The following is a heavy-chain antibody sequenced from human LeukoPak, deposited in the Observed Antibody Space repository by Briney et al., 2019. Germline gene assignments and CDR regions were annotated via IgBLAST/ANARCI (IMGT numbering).Heavy chain of an antibody. V-gene: IGHV3-30*18. CDR2: ISYDRSNK. CDR1: GFTFSSCG. Sequence: GGSLRLTCAASGFTFSSCGMHWVRQAPGKGLEWVAVISYDRSNKYYADSVKGRFTISRDNSKNTLYLQMNSLRAEDTAVYYCAKGTYYYDSSGWRLMDVWGQGTTVTVSS. D-gene: IGHD3-22*01. J-gene: IGHJ6*02. CDR3: AKGTYYYDSSGWRLMDV.